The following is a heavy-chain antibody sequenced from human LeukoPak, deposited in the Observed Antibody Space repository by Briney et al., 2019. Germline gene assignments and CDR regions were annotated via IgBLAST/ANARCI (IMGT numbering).Heavy chain of an antibody. CDR3: ASENYGSGSSGAFDI. D-gene: IGHD3-10*01. CDR1: GGSFSGYY. J-gene: IGHJ3*02. V-gene: IGHV4-34*01. CDR2: INHSGST. Sequence: PSETLSLTCAVYGGSFSGYYWSWIRQPPGKGLEWIGEINHSGSTNYNPSLKSRVTISVDTSKNQFSLKLSSVTAADTAVYHCASENYGSGSSGAFDIWGQGTMVTVSS.